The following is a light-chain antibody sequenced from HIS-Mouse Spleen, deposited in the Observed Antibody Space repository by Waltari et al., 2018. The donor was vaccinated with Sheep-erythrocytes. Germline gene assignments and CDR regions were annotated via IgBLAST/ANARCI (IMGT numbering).Light chain of an antibody. J-gene: IGLJ3*02. CDR1: SRDVAGYNP. Sequence: QSALTQPPSASGSPGQSVTISCTGTSRDVAGYNPVSWYQQHPGKAPTLMIYEVSKRPSGVPDRFSGSKSGNTASLTVSGLQAEDEADYYCSSYAGSNNWVFGGGTKLTVL. V-gene: IGLV2-8*01. CDR3: SSYAGSNNWV. CDR2: EVS.